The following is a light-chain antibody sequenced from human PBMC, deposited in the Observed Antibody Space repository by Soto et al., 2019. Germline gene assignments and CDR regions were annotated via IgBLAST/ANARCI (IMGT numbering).Light chain of an antibody. V-gene: IGKV3-15*01. CDR2: GAS. Sequence: PGERATLSCRAGQSVSDYLAWYQQKPGQPPRLLIYGASTRASGIPARFSGSGSGTEFTLTISSLQSEDFAVYYCQQYNNWPPITFGQGTRLEIK. CDR1: QSVSDY. CDR3: QQYNNWPPIT. J-gene: IGKJ5*01.